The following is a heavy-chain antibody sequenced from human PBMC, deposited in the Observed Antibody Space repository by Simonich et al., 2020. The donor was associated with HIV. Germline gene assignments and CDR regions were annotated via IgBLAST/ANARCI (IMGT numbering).Heavy chain of an antibody. Sequence: EVQLVESGGGLVKPGGSLRLSCAASGFTFSSYSMNWVRQAPGKGLGWVSSISSRSSYIYYADSVKGRFTISRDNAKNSLYLQMNSLRAEDTAVYYCARDGRKGSSTSCSDYWGQGTLVTVSS. V-gene: IGHV3-21*01. CDR3: ARDGRKGSSTSCSDY. CDR1: GFTFSSYS. CDR2: ISSRSSYI. J-gene: IGHJ4*02. D-gene: IGHD2-2*01.